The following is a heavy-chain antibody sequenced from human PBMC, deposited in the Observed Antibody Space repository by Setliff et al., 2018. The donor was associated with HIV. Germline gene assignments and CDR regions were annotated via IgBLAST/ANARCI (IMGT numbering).Heavy chain of an antibody. D-gene: IGHD6-19*01. Sequence: SETLSLTCTVSGVSISTYYWSWVRQPPGKGLEWIGEIDHSGSTNYDPSLKSRVTILVDKSKNEFSLKFNSVTAADTAVYYCVMNGWYSLEYWGQGMLVTVSS. CDR2: IDHSGST. J-gene: IGHJ4*02. CDR3: VMNGWYSLEY. CDR1: GVSISTYY. V-gene: IGHV4-59*12.